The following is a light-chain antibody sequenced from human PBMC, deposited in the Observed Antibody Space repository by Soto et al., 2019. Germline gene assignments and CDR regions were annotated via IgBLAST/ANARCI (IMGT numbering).Light chain of an antibody. V-gene: IGKV3-20*01. CDR1: QSITTR. Sequence: EIVLTPSPDTLSLSPVGRATLSCRASQSITTRLAWYQQKPGQPPRLLISGASVRASGVPVRITGSGSGTDFTLTISRLEPEDCAVYYCQHYGGSPITFGLGTRLEIK. J-gene: IGKJ5*01. CDR3: QHYGGSPIT. CDR2: GAS.